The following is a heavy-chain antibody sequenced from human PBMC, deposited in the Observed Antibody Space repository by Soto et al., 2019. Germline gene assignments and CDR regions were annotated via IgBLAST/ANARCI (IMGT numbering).Heavy chain of an antibody. CDR2: LFDGGTT. CDR1: GGSISGYY. CDR3: ARHRGPAPVY. Sequence: QVQLQESGPGLVKPSETLFLTCTVSGGSISGYYWTWIRQPPGKGLEWVGSLFDGGTTDYNPSLKSRLTMSLDTSKNHFSLKLRSVTAADTAVYYCARHRGPAPVYWGQGTLVTASS. V-gene: IGHV4-39*01. D-gene: IGHD3-10*01. J-gene: IGHJ4*02.